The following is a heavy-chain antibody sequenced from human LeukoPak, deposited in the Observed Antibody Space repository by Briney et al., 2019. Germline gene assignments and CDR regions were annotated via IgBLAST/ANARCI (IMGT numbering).Heavy chain of an antibody. V-gene: IGHV4-59*01. D-gene: IGHD6-13*01. J-gene: IGHJ2*01. Sequence: PSETLSLTCTVSGGSISSYYWSWIRQPPGKGLEWIGYIYYSGSTNYNPSLKSRVTISVDTSKNQFSLKLSSVTAADTAVYYCARDKGLAAAGHWYFDLWGRGALVTVSS. CDR2: IYYSGST. CDR1: GGSISSYY. CDR3: ARDKGLAAAGHWYFDL.